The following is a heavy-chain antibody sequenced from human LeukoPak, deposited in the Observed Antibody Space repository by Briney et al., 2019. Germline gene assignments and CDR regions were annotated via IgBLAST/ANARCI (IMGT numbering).Heavy chain of an antibody. CDR1: GFPFNIYG. D-gene: IGHD1-7*01. J-gene: IGHJ4*02. Sequence: GGSLRLSRAASGFPFNIYGMSWVRQAPGKGLEWVSSVGGGNDIHYADSVKGRFTGSRDDAKSTVYLQMNSLRVEDTAIYFCAKDATPGNSIWDHFDSWGQGTLVTVSS. V-gene: IGHV3-23*01. CDR3: AKDATPGNSIWDHFDS. CDR2: VGGGNDI.